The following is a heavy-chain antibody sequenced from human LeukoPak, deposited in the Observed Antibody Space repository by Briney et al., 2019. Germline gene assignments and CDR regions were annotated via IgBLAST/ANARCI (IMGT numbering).Heavy chain of an antibody. V-gene: IGHV3-64*01. CDR3: ARVQSTVRGIQSPFDL. D-gene: IGHD3-10*01. Sequence: GGSLRLSCAASGFTFSTYAMHWVRQAPGKGLEYVSAIKNNGGGTYYASSVQGRFTVSRDNSRSTLYLQMDSLRPDDMAIYYCARVQSTVRGIQSPFDLWGQGTLGTVS. CDR1: GFTFSTYA. CDR2: IKNNGGGT. J-gene: IGHJ4*02.